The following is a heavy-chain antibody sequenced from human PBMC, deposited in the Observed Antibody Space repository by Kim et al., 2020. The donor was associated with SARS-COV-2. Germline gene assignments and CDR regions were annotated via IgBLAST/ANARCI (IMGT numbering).Heavy chain of an antibody. Sequence: GGSLRLSCVASGFIVSNNYMSWVRQAPGKGLEWVSVIHSGGSTYYADSVKGRFTISRDNSKNTLYLQMNSLRAEDTAVYHCAKDPAYSSGVDFDPWGQGILVTVTS. J-gene: IGHJ5*02. D-gene: IGHD3-10*01. CDR3: AKDPAYSSGVDFDP. V-gene: IGHV3-66*02. CDR1: GFIVSNNY. CDR2: IHSGGST.